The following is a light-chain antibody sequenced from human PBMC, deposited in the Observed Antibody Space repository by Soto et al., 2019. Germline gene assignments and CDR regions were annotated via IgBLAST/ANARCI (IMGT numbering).Light chain of an antibody. CDR2: TAS. Sequence: EIVLTQSPATLSLSPGERATLSCRASQSVSSSSLAWYQQRPGQAPRLLIFTASSRATGTPDRFSGSGSGTDFTLTISRLEPEDFAVYYCQLYGSSPPYIFGPGTKVDIK. CDR3: QLYGSSPPYI. V-gene: IGKV3-20*01. J-gene: IGKJ2*01. CDR1: QSVSSSS.